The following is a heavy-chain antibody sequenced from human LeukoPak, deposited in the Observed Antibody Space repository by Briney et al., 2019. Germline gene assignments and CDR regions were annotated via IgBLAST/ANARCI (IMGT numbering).Heavy chain of an antibody. D-gene: IGHD6-19*01. V-gene: IGHV3-74*01. CDR1: GFMFSGYW. CDR3: ARALRLAVNLDY. J-gene: IGHJ4*01. Sequence: GGSLRLSCAASGFMFSGYWMHWVRHAPGKGLVWVSHIDSEGSSTNYADSVKGRLTISRDNAKNTLYLQMNSLRAEDTAVYYCARALRLAVNLDYWGQGTLVTVSS. CDR2: IDSEGSST.